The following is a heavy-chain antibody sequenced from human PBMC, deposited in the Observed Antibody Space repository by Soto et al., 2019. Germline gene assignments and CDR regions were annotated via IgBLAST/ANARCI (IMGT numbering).Heavy chain of an antibody. D-gene: IGHD3-3*01. CDR2: ISAGGGNT. CDR1: GFTFSSYP. J-gene: IGHJ4*02. CDR3: ADGGEWSFNFEY. Sequence: GGSLRLSCAASGFTFSSYPMSWVRQAPGKGLEWVSGISAGGGNTYYTDSVKGRFTISRDNSKNTLYLQMNNLRAEDTGVYYCADGGEWSFNFEYWGQGALVTVS. V-gene: IGHV3-23*01.